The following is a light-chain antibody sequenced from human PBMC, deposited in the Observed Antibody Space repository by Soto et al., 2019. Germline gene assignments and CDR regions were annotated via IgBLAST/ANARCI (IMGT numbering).Light chain of an antibody. CDR1: QSVLYSSNNKNY. V-gene: IGKV4-1*01. J-gene: IGKJ2*01. Sequence: DIVMTQSPDSLAVSLGERATINCKSSQSVLYSSNNKNYLAWYQQKPGQPPKLLIYWASTRESGVPDRFSGSGSGVDFTLTISSLQAEDVAVYYCQQYYSTPRRTFGQGTKLEIK. CDR2: WAS. CDR3: QQYYSTPRRT.